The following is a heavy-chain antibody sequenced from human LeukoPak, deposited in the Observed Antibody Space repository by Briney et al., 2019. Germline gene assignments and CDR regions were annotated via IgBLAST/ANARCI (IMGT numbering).Heavy chain of an antibody. CDR3: AGIAAAPPYYFDY. CDR2: INPNSGGT. CDR1: GYTFTGYY. V-gene: IGHV1-2*02. D-gene: IGHD6-13*01. Sequence: ASVKVSCTASGYTFTGYYMHWVRQAPGQGLEWMGWINPNSGGTNYAQKFQGRVTMTRDTSISTAYMELSRLRSDDTAVYYCAGIAAAPPYYFDYWGQGTLVTVSS. J-gene: IGHJ4*02.